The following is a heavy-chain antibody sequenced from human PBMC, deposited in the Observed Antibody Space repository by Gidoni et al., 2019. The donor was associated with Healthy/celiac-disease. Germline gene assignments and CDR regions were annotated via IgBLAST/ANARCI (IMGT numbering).Heavy chain of an antibody. V-gene: IGHV4-39*01. Sequence: QLQLQASGPGLVKPSETLSLTRTVPGGSTSSSSYYWGWIRQPPGKGLEWIGRIDYSGSTYYNPSLKRRVTISVDTSKNQFSLKLSSVTAADTAVYYCASRLFQQLVPFPFDYWGQGTLVTVSS. D-gene: IGHD6-13*01. CDR2: IDYSGST. CDR1: GGSTSSSSYY. J-gene: IGHJ4*02. CDR3: ASRLFQQLVPFPFDY.